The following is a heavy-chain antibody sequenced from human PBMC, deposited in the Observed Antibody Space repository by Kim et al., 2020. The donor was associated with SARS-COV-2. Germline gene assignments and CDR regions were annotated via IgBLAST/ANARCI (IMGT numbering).Heavy chain of an antibody. CDR2: SGST. CDR3: ARVFRGMDV. Sequence: SGSTNYNPSLKSRVTRSVDTSKKQFSLKLSSMTAADTAIYYCARVFRGMDVWGQGTTVIVSS. V-gene: IGHV4-59*01. J-gene: IGHJ6*02.